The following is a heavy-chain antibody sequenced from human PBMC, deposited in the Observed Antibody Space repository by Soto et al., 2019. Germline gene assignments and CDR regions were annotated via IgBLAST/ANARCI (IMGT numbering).Heavy chain of an antibody. CDR2: ISGSGGST. CDR1: GFTFSSYA. CDR3: AKDLHVVVPAAMERRYDCMDV. J-gene: IGHJ6*02. V-gene: IGHV3-23*01. Sequence: EVQLLESGGGLVQPGGSLRLSCAASGFTFSSYAMSWVRQAPGKGLEWVSAISGSGGSTYYADSVKGRFTISRANSKNTLDLQMNSLRAEDTDVYYGAKDLHVVVPAAMERRYDCMDVWGQGTTLTVSS. D-gene: IGHD2-2*01.